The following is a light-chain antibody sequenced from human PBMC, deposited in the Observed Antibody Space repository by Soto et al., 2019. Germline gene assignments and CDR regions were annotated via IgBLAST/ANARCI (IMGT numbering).Light chain of an antibody. V-gene: IGKV3-20*01. J-gene: IGKJ1*01. Sequence: EIVVTQSPATLSLSPGERATLSCRASQSVSSYLAWYQQKPGQAPRLLIYGASSRATGIPDKFSGSGSGADFTLTISRLEPEDFAVYYCQQYAGSPRTFGQGTKVDI. CDR2: GAS. CDR3: QQYAGSPRT. CDR1: QSVSSY.